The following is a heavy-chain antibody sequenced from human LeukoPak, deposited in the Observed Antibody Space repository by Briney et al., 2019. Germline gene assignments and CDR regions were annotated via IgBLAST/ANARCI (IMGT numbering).Heavy chain of an antibody. J-gene: IGHJ4*02. D-gene: IGHD1-26*01. CDR3: ASSGSYRFDY. CDR2: ITASGTAM. Sequence: GGSLRLSCAASGFTFSSYSMNWVSQAPGKGLEWVSHITASGTAMFYADSVKGRFTISRDNAKNSLYLQMNSLRDEDTAVYYCASSGSYRFDYWGQGTLVTVSS. CDR1: GFTFSSYS. V-gene: IGHV3-48*02.